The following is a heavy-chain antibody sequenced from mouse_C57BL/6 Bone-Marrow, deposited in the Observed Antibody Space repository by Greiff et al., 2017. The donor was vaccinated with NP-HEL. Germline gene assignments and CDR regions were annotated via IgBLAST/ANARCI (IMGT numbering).Heavy chain of an antibody. CDR1: GFSLTSYG. D-gene: IGHD4-1*02. CDR3: ARYNWDDYAMDY. CDR2: IWSGGST. J-gene: IGHJ4*01. Sequence: VKLVESGPGLVQPSQSLSITCPVSGFSLTSYGVHWVRQSPGKGLEWLGVIWSGGSTDYNAAFISRLSISKDYSKSQVFFKMNSLQADDTAIYYCARYNWDDYAMDYWGQGTSVTVSS. V-gene: IGHV2-2*01.